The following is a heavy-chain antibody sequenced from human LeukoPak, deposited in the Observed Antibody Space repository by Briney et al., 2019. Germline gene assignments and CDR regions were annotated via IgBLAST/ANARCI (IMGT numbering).Heavy chain of an antibody. J-gene: IGHJ5*02. D-gene: IGHD3-3*01. Sequence: SETLSLTCTVSGGSISSGSYYWSWIRQPAGKGLEWIGRIYTSGSTNYNPSLKSRVTISVDTSKNQFSLKLSSVTAADTAVYHCARDHNYDFWSGYYYNWFDPWGQGTLVTVSS. CDR1: GGSISSGSYY. V-gene: IGHV4-61*02. CDR2: IYTSGST. CDR3: ARDHNYDFWSGYYYNWFDP.